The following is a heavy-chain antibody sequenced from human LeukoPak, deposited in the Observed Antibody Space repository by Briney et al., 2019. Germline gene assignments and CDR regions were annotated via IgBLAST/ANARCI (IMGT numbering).Heavy chain of an antibody. V-gene: IGHV3-7*04. D-gene: IGHD2-8*01. CDR2: IKEDGSEK. Sequence: PGGSLRLSCAASGLTFSNYRMSWVRQAPGKGLEWVANIKEDGSEKYYVDSVKGRFTISRDNAKNSVYLQLNSLRVEDTAVYYCSRGLRVSDYWGQGTLVTVSS. J-gene: IGHJ4*02. CDR1: GLTFSNYR. CDR3: SRGLRVSDY.